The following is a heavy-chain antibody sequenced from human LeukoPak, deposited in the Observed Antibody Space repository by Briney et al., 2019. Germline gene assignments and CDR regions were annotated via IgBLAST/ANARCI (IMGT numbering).Heavy chain of an antibody. CDR1: GLTFSTFA. D-gene: IGHD2-8*02. V-gene: IGHV3-23*01. Sequence: GGSLRLSCAASGLTFSTFAMIWVRQPPGKGLEWVSSIFPTGGEIHYADSVRGRFTISRDNSKSTLSLQMNSLRAEDTAIYYCATYRQVLLPFESWGQGTLVTVSS. CDR2: IFPTGGEI. J-gene: IGHJ4*02. CDR3: ATYRQVLLPFES.